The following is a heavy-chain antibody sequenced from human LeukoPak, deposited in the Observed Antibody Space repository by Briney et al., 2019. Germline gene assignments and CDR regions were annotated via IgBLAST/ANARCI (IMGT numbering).Heavy chain of an antibody. J-gene: IGHJ4*02. V-gene: IGHV1-3*01. D-gene: IGHD1-26*01. Sequence: ASVKVSCKASGYTFTSYAMHWVRQAPGQRLEWMGWINAGNGNTKYSQKFQGRVTITRDTSASTAYMELSSLRSEDTAVYYCARIQWGNQGFDYWGQGTLVTVSS. CDR1: GYTFTSYA. CDR3: ARIQWGNQGFDY. CDR2: INAGNGNT.